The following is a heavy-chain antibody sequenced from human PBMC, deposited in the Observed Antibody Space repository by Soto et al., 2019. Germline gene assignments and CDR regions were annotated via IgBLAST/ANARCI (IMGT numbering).Heavy chain of an antibody. CDR1: GGSISSSSYY. J-gene: IGHJ6*02. CDR2: VYYGGST. V-gene: IGHV4-39*01. CDR3: AGGDYYHSSGYYFYYYTMDV. Sequence: QLHLQESGPGLVKPSETLSLTCTVSGGSISSSSYYWGWIRQPPGKGLEWIGNVYYGGSTYYNPSLKSRVTISVETSKSQFSLKLSSVTAAVTAVYYCAGGDYYHSSGYYFYYYTMDVWGQGTTVTVSS. D-gene: IGHD3-22*01.